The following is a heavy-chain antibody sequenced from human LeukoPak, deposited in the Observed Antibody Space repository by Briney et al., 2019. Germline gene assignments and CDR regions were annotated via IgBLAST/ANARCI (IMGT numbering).Heavy chain of an antibody. J-gene: IGHJ4*02. D-gene: IGHD2-2*02. Sequence: SETLSLTCTVSGGSISSYYWSWIRQPPRKGLEWIGYIDYSGSTNYNPSLKSRVTISVDTSKNQFSLKLSSVTAADTAVYYCARDGGDPYCSSTSCYMGLDHWGQGTLVTVSS. CDR3: ARDGGDPYCSSTSCYMGLDH. CDR2: IDYSGST. CDR1: GGSISSYY. V-gene: IGHV4-59*01.